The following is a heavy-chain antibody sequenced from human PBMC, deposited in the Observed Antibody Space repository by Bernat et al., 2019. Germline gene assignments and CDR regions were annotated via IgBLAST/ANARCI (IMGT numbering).Heavy chain of an antibody. J-gene: IGHJ4*02. CDR2: IYYSGST. CDR3: ARHGLSIAADAYPFDS. V-gene: IGHV4-39*01. D-gene: IGHD6-13*01. CDR1: GGSISSSSYY. Sequence: QLQLQESGPGLVKPSETLSLTCIVSGGSISSSSYYWGWIRQPPGKGLEWIGSIYYSGSTYYNTSLKSRVTISVDTTKTHFTLKLSSVAAADTAVYHCARHGLSIAADAYPFDSWGQGTLVTVSS.